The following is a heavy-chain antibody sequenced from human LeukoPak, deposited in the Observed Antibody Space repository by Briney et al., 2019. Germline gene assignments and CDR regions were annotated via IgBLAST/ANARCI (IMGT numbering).Heavy chain of an antibody. CDR2: IIPIFGTA. CDR1: GYTFNNYA. Sequence: GASVKVSCKSSGYTFNNYAMNWVRQAPGQGLEWMGGIIPIFGTANYAQKFQGRVTITADESTSTAYMELSSLRSEDTAVYYCARVKGSGSGIFYNYYGMDVWGQGTTVTVSS. J-gene: IGHJ6*02. D-gene: IGHD3-10*01. CDR3: ARVKGSGSGIFYNYYGMDV. V-gene: IGHV1-69*13.